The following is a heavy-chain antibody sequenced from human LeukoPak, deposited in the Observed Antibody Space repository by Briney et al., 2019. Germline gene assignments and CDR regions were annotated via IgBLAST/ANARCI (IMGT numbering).Heavy chain of an antibody. CDR1: GFSFSTYT. J-gene: IGHJ4*02. CDR2: ISSNGGNK. Sequence: GGSLRLSCVASGFSFSTYTMHWVRQAPGKGLEYLSSISSNGGNKYYANSVKGRFTISRDNFRNTVDLQMGSLRAEDMAVYYCAREFCTVTTCYQSSLGYWGQGTLVTVSS. D-gene: IGHD2-2*01. CDR3: AREFCTVTTCYQSSLGY. V-gene: IGHV3-64*01.